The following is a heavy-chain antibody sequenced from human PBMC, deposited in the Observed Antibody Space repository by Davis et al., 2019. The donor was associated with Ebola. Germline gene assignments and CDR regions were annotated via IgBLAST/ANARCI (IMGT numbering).Heavy chain of an antibody. J-gene: IGHJ4*02. CDR1: GDSVSRSSYY. D-gene: IGHD6-6*01. CDR3: ARLGLSGQLAHFEY. Sequence: PSETLSLTCSVSGDSVSRSSYYWGWIRQPPGKGLEWIGSIYYSGATYYNPSFTSRLSISVDTSENQISLNLSSVTAADSAVYYCARLGLSGQLAHFEYWGQGTLVTVSS. V-gene: IGHV4-39*01. CDR2: IYYSGAT.